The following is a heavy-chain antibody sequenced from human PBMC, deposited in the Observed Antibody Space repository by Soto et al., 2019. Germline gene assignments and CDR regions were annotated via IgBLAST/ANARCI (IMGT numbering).Heavy chain of an antibody. J-gene: IGHJ4*02. V-gene: IGHV4-30-2*01. CDR3: AAQSTLFGVAEDY. Sequence: QLQLQESGSGLVKPSQTLSLTCAVSGGSISSGGYSWSWIRQPPGKGLEWIGYIYHSGSTYYNPSLKSRVTISVDRSKNQFSLKLSSVTAADTAVYYCAAQSTLFGVAEDYWGQGTLVTVSS. D-gene: IGHD3-3*01. CDR1: GGSISSGGYS. CDR2: IYHSGST.